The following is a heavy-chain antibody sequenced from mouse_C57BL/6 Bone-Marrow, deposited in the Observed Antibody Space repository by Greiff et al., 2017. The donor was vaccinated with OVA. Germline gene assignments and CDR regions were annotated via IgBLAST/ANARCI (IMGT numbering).Heavy chain of an antibody. CDR1: GYTFTSYD. J-gene: IGHJ1*03. CDR2: IYPGDGST. V-gene: IGHV1-85*01. CDR3: ARRRYFDV. Sequence: VQLQESGPELVKPGASVKLSCKASGYTFTSYDINWVKQRPGQGLEWIGWIYPGDGSTKYNEKFKGKATLTVDTSSSTAYMGLHSLTSEDSAVYFCARRRYFDVWGRGTAVTVTA.